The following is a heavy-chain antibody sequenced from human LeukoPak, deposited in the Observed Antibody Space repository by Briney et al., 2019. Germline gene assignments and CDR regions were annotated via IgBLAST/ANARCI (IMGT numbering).Heavy chain of an antibody. J-gene: IGHJ5*02. CDR3: AKDIIGRYSGSGNWFDP. CDR1: GFTFDDYA. V-gene: IGHV3-43*02. Sequence: PGGSLRLSCAASGFTFDDYAMHWVRQAPGKGLEWVSLISGDGGSTYYADSVKGRFTISRDNSKNSLYLQMNSLRTEDTALYYCAKDIIGRYSGSGNWFDPWGQGTLVTVSS. CDR2: ISGDGGST. D-gene: IGHD6-13*01.